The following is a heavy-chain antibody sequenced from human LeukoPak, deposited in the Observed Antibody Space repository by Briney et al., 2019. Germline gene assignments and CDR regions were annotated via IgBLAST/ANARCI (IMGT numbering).Heavy chain of an antibody. CDR2: ISGSGGGT. CDR3: AMGPRGTYFDY. D-gene: IGHD1-26*01. J-gene: IGHJ4*02. Sequence: GGSLRLSCAASGFTFSNYAVSWVRQAPGKGLEWVSAISGSGGGTYYADSVKGRSTISRDNSKNTLYLQMNSLRAEDTAVYYCAMGPRGTYFDYWGQGTLVTVSS. CDR1: GFTFSNYA. V-gene: IGHV3-23*01.